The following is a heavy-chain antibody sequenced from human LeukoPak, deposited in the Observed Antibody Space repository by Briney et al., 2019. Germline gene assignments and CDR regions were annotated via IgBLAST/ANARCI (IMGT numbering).Heavy chain of an antibody. CDR2: ISSSSYI. CDR3: ARGGYYDSSGYGPRYFQH. V-gene: IGHV3-21*01. CDR1: GFTFSSYS. Sequence: PGGSLRLSCAASGFTFSSYSMNWVRQAPGKGLEWVSSISSSSYIYYADSVKGRFTISRDNAKNSLYLQMNSLRAEDTAVYYCARGGYYDSSGYGPRYFQHWGQGTLVTVSS. D-gene: IGHD3-22*01. J-gene: IGHJ1*01.